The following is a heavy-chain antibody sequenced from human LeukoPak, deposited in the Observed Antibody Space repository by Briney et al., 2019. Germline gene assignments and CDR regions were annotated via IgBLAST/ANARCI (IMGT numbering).Heavy chain of an antibody. J-gene: IGHJ3*02. CDR3: ARGGYSGYDRDAFDI. D-gene: IGHD5-12*01. CDR2: IYSDDST. Sequence: GGSLRLSCAASGFTVSSNYMSWVRQAPGEGLEWVLVIYSDDSTYYADSVKGRFTISRHNSKNTLYLQMNSLRAEDTAVYYCARGGYSGYDRDAFDIWGQGTMVTVSS. V-gene: IGHV3-53*04. CDR1: GFTVSSNY.